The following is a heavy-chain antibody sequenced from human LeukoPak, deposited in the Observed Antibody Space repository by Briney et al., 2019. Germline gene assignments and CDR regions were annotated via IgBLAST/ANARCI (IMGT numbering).Heavy chain of an antibody. CDR2: ISTGSTYI. D-gene: IGHD4-23*01. V-gene: IGHV3-21*01. J-gene: IGHJ2*01. CDR1: GFTFSSYS. Sequence: GGSLRLSCAASGFTFSSYSLNWVRQAPGKGLECVSSISTGSTYIYYADSVNGRFTISRDNAKNSLFLQMNSLRADDTAVYYCARTVGTYWFFDLWGRGTLVTVSS. CDR3: ARTVGTYWFFDL.